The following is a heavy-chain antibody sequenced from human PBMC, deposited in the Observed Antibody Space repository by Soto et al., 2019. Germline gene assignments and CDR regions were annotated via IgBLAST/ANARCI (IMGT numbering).Heavy chain of an antibody. Sequence: ASVKVSCKASGGTFSSYTISWVRQAPGQGLEWMGRIIPILGIANYAQKFQGRVTITADKSTSTAYMELSSLRSEDTAVYYCARGPGTTWGDYVYWFDPWGQGTLVTVSS. CDR2: IIPILGIA. CDR3: ARGPGTTWGDYVYWFDP. V-gene: IGHV1-69*02. J-gene: IGHJ5*02. D-gene: IGHD4-17*01. CDR1: GGTFSSYT.